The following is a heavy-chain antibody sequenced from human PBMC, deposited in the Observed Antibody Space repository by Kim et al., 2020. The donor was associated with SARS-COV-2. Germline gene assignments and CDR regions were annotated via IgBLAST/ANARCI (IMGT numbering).Heavy chain of an antibody. CDR2: IIPIFGTA. J-gene: IGHJ6*02. D-gene: IGHD5-18*01. CDR1: GGTFSSYA. Sequence: SVKVSCKASGGTFSSYAISWVRQAPGQGLEWMGGIIPIFGTASYAQKFQGRVTITADESTSTAYMELSSLRSEDTAVYYCATGGYRYGYFHYYVMDVWGQGTTVTVSS. CDR3: ATGGYRYGYFHYYVMDV. V-gene: IGHV1-69*13.